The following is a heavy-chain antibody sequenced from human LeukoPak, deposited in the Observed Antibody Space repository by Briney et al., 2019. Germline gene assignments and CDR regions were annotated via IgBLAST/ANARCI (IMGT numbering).Heavy chain of an antibody. J-gene: IGHJ4*02. V-gene: IGHV3-7*01. CDR1: GFTFGSYW. CDR3: ARDSLYCSGGSCTDY. Sequence: GGSLRLSCAASGFTFGSYWMSWVRQAPGKGLEWVANIKQDGSEKYYVDSVKGRFTISRDNAKNSLYLQMNSLRAEDTAVYYCARDSLYCSGGSCTDYWGQGTLVTVSS. CDR2: IKQDGSEK. D-gene: IGHD2-15*01.